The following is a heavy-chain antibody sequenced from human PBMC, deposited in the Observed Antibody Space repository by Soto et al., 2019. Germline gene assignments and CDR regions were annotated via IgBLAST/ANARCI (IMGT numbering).Heavy chain of an antibody. CDR1: GLTFSDHY. J-gene: IGHJ6*02. V-gene: IGHV3-11*01. CDR3: ARAPYFGSGTYYYYALDV. CDR2: ISSSAGTI. D-gene: IGHD3-10*01. Sequence: QVQLVESGGGLVKPGGSLRLSCAASGLTFSDHYMTWIRQAPGKGLEWISSISSSAGTIYYADSVKGRFTISRDNAKNSLYLQMTNLRAEDTAVYYCARAPYFGSGTYYYYALDVWGQGTTVTVSS.